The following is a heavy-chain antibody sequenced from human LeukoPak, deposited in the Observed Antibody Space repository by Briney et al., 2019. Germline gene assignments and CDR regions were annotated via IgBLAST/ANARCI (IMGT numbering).Heavy chain of an antibody. CDR2: ITSDGSNI. V-gene: IGHV3-74*01. J-gene: IGHJ4*02. CDR3: ARGGHSSFDY. Sequence: PGGSLRLSCAASGFTFSNFWLHWARQAPGKGLEWVSRITSDGSNINYADSVQGRFTVSRDNAKNTLYLQMNSLRAEDTAVYYCARGGHSSFDYWGQGALVTVSS. D-gene: IGHD3-16*01. CDR1: GFTFSNFW.